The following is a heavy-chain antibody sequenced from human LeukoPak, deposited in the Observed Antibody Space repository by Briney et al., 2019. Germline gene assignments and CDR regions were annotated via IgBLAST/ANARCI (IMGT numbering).Heavy chain of an antibody. D-gene: IGHD2-2*02. V-gene: IGHV4-59*01. CDR2: IYYSGST. Sequence: SETLSLTCTVSGGSISSYYWSWIRQPPGKGLEWIEYIYYSGSTNYNPSLKSRVTISVDTSKNQFSLKLSSVTAADTAVYYCAREGCSSTSCYRGATGFDYWGQGTLVTVSS. J-gene: IGHJ4*02. CDR3: AREGCSSTSCYRGATGFDY. CDR1: GGSISSYY.